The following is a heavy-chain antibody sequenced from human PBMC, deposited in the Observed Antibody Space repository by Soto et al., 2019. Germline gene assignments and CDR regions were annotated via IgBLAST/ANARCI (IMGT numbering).Heavy chain of an antibody. CDR2: ISNSGST. CDR3: ARSSPRGVSPWEY. CDR1: GGSISSCDDY. V-gene: IGHV4-30-4*02. D-gene: IGHD1-26*01. Sequence: SETLSLTCTVSGGSISSCDDYCSWIRQPPGKGMEWLGYISNSGSTYYNPSLKSRLTISVYASKNQFSLKLSSVTAADTAVYYCARSSPRGVSPWEYWGQRTLVTV. J-gene: IGHJ4*02.